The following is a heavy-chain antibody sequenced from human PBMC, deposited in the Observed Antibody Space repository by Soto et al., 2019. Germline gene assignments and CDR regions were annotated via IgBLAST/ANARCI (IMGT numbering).Heavy chain of an antibody. J-gene: IGHJ4*02. V-gene: IGHV3-30*18. CDR3: AKSVYNWNDGFFDY. D-gene: IGHD1-1*01. CDR1: GFTFSTYG. Sequence: QVQLVESGGGVVQPGRSLRLSCAASGFTFSTYGMHWVRQAPGKGLEWVAVISYDGVNKYYADSVKGRFTISRDNSKNTLYRQMNSLSAEDTAVYYCAKSVYNWNDGFFDYWGQGTLVTVSS. CDR2: ISYDGVNK.